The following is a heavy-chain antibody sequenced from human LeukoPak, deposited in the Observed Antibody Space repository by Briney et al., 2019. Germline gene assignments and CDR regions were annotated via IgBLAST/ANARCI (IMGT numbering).Heavy chain of an antibody. CDR1: GGCFSGYY. J-gene: IGHJ6*03. D-gene: IGHD3-22*01. V-gene: IGHV4-34*01. CDR2: INHSGST. Sequence: SETLALTCAVYGGCFSGYYWSWIRQPPGKWLEWIGEINHSGSTNYNPSLKSRVTISVDTSKNQFSLKLSSVTAADTAVYYCARGHYQYYYDSSGYNYSYYYYMDVWGKGTTVTVSS. CDR3: ARGHYQYYYDSSGYNYSYYYYMDV.